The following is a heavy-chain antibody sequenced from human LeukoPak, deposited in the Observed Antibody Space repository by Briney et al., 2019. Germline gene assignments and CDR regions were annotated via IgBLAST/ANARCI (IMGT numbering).Heavy chain of an antibody. CDR2: INTNTGNP. V-gene: IGHV7-4-1*02. CDR1: GGTFSSYA. CDR3: AREVVSSGSPWDY. D-gene: IGHD3-22*01. Sequence: ASVKVSCKASGGTFSSYAMNWVRQAPGQGLEWMGWINTNTGNPTYAQGFTGRFVFSLDTSVSTAYLQISSLKAEDTAVYYCAREVVSSGSPWDYWGQGTLVTVSS. J-gene: IGHJ4*02.